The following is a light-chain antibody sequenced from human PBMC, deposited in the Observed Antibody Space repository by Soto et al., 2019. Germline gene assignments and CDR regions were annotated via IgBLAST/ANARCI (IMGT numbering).Light chain of an antibody. J-gene: IGKJ1*01. CDR2: EAS. Sequence: DFQMTQFPSTLSASVGDRVTITCRASQSLSSWLAWYQQKPGKAPKLLIYEASSLESGVPSRFRGSGSGTEFTLTISSLQPDDFATYYCQHYNSYSGAFGQGTKVEIK. CDR1: QSLSSW. CDR3: QHYNSYSGA. V-gene: IGKV1-5*03.